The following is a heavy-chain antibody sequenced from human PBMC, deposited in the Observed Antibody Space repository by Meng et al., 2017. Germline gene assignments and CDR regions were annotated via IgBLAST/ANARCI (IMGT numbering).Heavy chain of an antibody. Sequence: QVQLGQSGAEVKKPGSSVKVSCKASGGTFSSYTISWVRQAPGQGLEWMGRIIPILGIANYAQKFQGRVTITADESTSTAYMELSSPRSEDTAVYYCARDESYIAVAGPNGFDPWGQGTLVTVSS. V-gene: IGHV1-69*08. D-gene: IGHD6-19*01. CDR1: GGTFSSYT. J-gene: IGHJ5*02. CDR3: ARDESYIAVAGPNGFDP. CDR2: IIPILGIA.